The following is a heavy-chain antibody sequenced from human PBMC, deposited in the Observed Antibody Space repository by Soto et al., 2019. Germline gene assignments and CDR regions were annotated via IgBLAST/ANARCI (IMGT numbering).Heavy chain of an antibody. D-gene: IGHD1-1*01. CDR1: GFTFSSYG. CDR3: AKDRHDWNRIGYFDY. CDR2: ISYDGRNK. V-gene: IGHV3-30*18. J-gene: IGHJ4*02. Sequence: QVQLQESGGGVDQPGRSLRLSCTASGFTFSSYGMHWVRQAPGKGLEWVAVISYDGRNKFYADSVKGRFTISRDNSKNTLDLQMNSLRGEDSALYYCAKDRHDWNRIGYFDYWGQGTLVTVSA.